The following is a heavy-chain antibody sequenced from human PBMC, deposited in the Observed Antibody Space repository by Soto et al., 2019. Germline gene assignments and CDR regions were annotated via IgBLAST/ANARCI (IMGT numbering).Heavy chain of an antibody. D-gene: IGHD3-10*01. J-gene: IGHJ6*02. CDR2: IIPILEAT. CDR3: ATSYCGNECQPNRAFYYFGWDV. CDR1: GGTFSDFT. Sequence: QVQLVQSGAEVRKPGSSVKVSCRASGGTFSDFTVTWVRQAPGQGLEWMGGIIPILEATKYAQTFQDRDTFHADESTSTVSMELSSLRSEATAVYFCATSYCGNECQPNRAFYYFGWDVWGQGTTVTVSS. V-gene: IGHV1-69*01.